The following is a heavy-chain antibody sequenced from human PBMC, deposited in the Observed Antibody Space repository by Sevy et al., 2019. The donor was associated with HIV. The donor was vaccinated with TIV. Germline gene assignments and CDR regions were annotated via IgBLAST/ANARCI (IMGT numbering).Heavy chain of an antibody. CDR2: ISSSSSYI. CDR1: GFTFSSYS. D-gene: IGHD3-22*01. Sequence: RGSLRLSCAASGFTFSSYSMNWVRQAPGKGLERVSSISSSSSYIYYADSVKGRFTISRDNAKNSLYLQMNSLRAEDTAVYYCVVHYYDSSGYSNAFDIWGQGTMVTVSS. J-gene: IGHJ3*02. V-gene: IGHV3-21*01. CDR3: VVHYYDSSGYSNAFDI.